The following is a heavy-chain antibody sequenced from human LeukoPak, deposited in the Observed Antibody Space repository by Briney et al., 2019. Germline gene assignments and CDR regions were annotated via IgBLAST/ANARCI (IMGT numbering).Heavy chain of an antibody. J-gene: IGHJ4*02. D-gene: IGHD6-6*01. CDR1: GLTFSSYA. Sequence: GGSLRLSCAASGLTFSSYAMSWVRQAPGKGLEWVSAISGSGGSTYYADSVKGRFTISRDNSKNTLYLQMNSLRAEDTAVYYCAKDKGYSSSSPFDYWGQGTLVTVSS. CDR2: ISGSGGST. V-gene: IGHV3-23*01. CDR3: AKDKGYSSSSPFDY.